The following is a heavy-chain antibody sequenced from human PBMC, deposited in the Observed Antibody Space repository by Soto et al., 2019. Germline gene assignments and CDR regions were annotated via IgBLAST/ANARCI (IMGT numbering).Heavy chain of an antibody. CDR3: AKAGGDFWSGYFYYYGMDV. Sequence: GGSLRLSCAASGFTFSSYAISWVRQAPGKGLEWVSAISGSGGSTYYADSVKGRFTISRDNSKNTLYLQMNSLRAEDTDVYYCAKAGGDFWSGYFYYYGMDVWGQGTTVTVSS. J-gene: IGHJ6*02. CDR1: GFTFSSYA. CDR2: ISGSGGST. D-gene: IGHD3-3*01. V-gene: IGHV3-23*01.